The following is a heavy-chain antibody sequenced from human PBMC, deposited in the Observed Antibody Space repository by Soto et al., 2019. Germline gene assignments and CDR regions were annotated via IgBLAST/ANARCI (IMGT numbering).Heavy chain of an antibody. Sequence: EVQLVESGGGLVQPGGSLRLSCAASGFTFSNYWMHWVRQAPGKGPVWVSRINTDGSTTNYADSVKGRFTISRDNAKNTLYLQTNSLGAEDTVVYYCAIDVGCYASHWGQGTLVTVSS. CDR1: GFTFSNYW. CDR2: INTDGSTT. CDR3: AIDVGCYASH. J-gene: IGHJ4*02. D-gene: IGHD2-2*01. V-gene: IGHV3-74*01.